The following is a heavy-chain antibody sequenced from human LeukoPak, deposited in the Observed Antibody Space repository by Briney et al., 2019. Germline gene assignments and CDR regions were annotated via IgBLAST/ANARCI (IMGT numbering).Heavy chain of an antibody. Sequence: ASVKVSCKASGYTFTSYGISWVRQAPGQGLEWMGWISAYNGNTNYAQKLQGRVTMTTDTSTSTAYMELRSLRSDDTAVYYCARDVFPDSVVITHHDAFDIWDQGTMVTVSS. J-gene: IGHJ3*02. CDR2: ISAYNGNT. CDR1: GYTFTSYG. CDR3: ARDVFPDSVVITHHDAFDI. D-gene: IGHD3-22*01. V-gene: IGHV1-18*01.